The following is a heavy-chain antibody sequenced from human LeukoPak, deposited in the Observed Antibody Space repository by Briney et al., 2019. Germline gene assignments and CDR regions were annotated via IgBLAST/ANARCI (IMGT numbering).Heavy chain of an antibody. CDR1: GGTFSSYA. CDR3: ARRSMVRGVIITLGY. V-gene: IGHV1-8*02. D-gene: IGHD3-10*01. Sequence: GSSVKVSCKASGGTFSSYAISWVRQATGQGLEWMGWMNPNSGNTGYAQKFQGRVTMTRNTSISTAYMELSSLRSEDTAVYYCARRSMVRGVIITLGYWGQGTLVTVSS. CDR2: MNPNSGNT. J-gene: IGHJ4*02.